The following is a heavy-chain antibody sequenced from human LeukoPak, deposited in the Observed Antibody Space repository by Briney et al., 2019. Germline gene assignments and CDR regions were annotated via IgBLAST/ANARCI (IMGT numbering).Heavy chain of an antibody. Sequence: TGGSLRLSCAASGFIFSDYYMTWIRQAPGKGLEWLSYISGRGSDTNYADSVKGRFTTSRDNAKNSLYLQMNSLRAEDTAVYYCARVGSIAAAGTPDYWGQGTLVTVSS. CDR3: ARVGSIAAAGTPDY. J-gene: IGHJ4*02. CDR2: ISGRGSDT. V-gene: IGHV3-11*06. CDR1: GFIFSDYY. D-gene: IGHD6-13*01.